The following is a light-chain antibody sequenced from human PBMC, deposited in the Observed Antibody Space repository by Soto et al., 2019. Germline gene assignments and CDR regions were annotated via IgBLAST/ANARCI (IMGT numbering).Light chain of an antibody. V-gene: IGLV2-14*01. CDR3: SSYASSSTPLVV. CDR1: SSDVGGYNY. CDR2: DVS. J-gene: IGLJ2*01. Sequence: QSALTQPPSVSGSPGQSITISCTGTSSDVGGYNYVSWYQQHPGKAPKLMIYDVSNRPSGVSNRFSGSKSGNTASLTISGLQAEDEADYYCSSYASSSTPLVVFGGGTKVTVL.